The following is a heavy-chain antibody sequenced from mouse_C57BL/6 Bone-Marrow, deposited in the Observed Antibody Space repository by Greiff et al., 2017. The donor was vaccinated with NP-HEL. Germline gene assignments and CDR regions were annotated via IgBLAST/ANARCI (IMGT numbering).Heavy chain of an antibody. V-gene: IGHV14-4*01. J-gene: IGHJ2*01. Sequence: VQLQQSGAELVRPGASVKLSCTASGFNIKDDYMHWVKQRPEQGLEWIGWIDPENGDTEYASQFQGKATITADTSSNTAYLQLSSLTSEDTAVYYCTNRYYFDYWGQGTTLTVSS. CDR3: TNRYYFDY. D-gene: IGHD6-1*01. CDR2: IDPENGDT. CDR1: GFNIKDDY.